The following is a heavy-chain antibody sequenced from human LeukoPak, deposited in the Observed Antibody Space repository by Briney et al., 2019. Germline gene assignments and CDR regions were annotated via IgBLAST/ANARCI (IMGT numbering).Heavy chain of an antibody. J-gene: IGHJ1*01. CDR2: IKSKTDGGTT. Sequence: GGSLRLSCAASGFTFSNAWMSWVRQAPGKGLEWVGRIKSKTDGGTTDYAAPVKGRFTISRDDSKNTLYLQMNSLKTEDTAVYYCTTDHGGIVTIFGVVIPLTAEYFQHWGQGTLVTVSS. D-gene: IGHD3-3*01. V-gene: IGHV3-15*01. CDR3: TTDHGGIVTIFGVVIPLTAEYFQH. CDR1: GFTFSNAW.